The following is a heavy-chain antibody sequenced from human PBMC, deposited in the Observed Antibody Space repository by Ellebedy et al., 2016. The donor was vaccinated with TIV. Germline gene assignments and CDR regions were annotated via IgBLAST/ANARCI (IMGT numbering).Heavy chain of an antibody. Sequence: MPSETLSLTCTVSGGSISNSDYDWDWIRQPPGKGLEWIGSIYYSGSTYYNPSLKSRVTISVDTSKNQFSLNLSSVTAADTAVYYCARDPALPRGRFDPWGQGTLVTVSS. CDR1: GGSISNSDYD. CDR3: ARDPALPRGRFDP. J-gene: IGHJ5*02. CDR2: IYYSGST. V-gene: IGHV4-39*07.